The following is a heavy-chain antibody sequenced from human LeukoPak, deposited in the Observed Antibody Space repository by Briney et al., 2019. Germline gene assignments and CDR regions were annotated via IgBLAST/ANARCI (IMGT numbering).Heavy chain of an antibody. J-gene: IGHJ6*03. Sequence: GGSLRLSCAASGFTFSSYWMHWVRQAPGKGLVWISRINSDGSSTSYADSVKGRFTISRDNAKNTLYLQMNSLRAEDTAVYYCAREDTAMAFYYYMDVWGKGTTVTVSS. CDR1: GFTFSSYW. V-gene: IGHV3-74*01. D-gene: IGHD5-18*01. CDR3: AREDTAMAFYYYMDV. CDR2: INSDGSST.